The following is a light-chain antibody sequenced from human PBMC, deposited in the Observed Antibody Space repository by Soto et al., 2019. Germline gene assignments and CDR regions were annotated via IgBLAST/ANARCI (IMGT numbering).Light chain of an antibody. CDR1: SCDVGGYKY. CDR2: EVS. V-gene: IGLV2-14*01. J-gene: IGLJ1*01. CDR3: SSYTGSSTLV. Sequence: QSVLTHPASRSESPGQSVPIVCTGTSCDVGGYKYVSWYQQYPGKGPKLMIYEVSNRPSGVSNRFSGSKSGNTASLTISGLQAEDEADYYCSSYTGSSTLVFGTGTKATDL.